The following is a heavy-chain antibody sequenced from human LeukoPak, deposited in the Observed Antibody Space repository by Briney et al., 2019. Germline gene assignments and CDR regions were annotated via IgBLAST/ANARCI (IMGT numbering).Heavy chain of an antibody. CDR1: GGSISSYY. D-gene: IGHD1-26*01. CDR3: ARYIVSYPHDAFDI. V-gene: IGHV4-59*01. J-gene: IGHJ3*02. CDR2: IYYSGST. Sequence: SETLSLTCTVSGGSISSYYWSWIRQPPGKGLEWIGYIYYSGSTSYTPSLKSRVTISVDTSKKQFSPKLSSVTAADTAFYYCARYIVSYPHDAFDIWGQGTMVTVSS.